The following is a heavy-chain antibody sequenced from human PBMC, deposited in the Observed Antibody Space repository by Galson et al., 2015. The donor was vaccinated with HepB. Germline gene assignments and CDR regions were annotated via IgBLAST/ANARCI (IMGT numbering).Heavy chain of an antibody. CDR1: GLTFSGYS. CDR3: ARAPAGRGYNFYYFDY. J-gene: IGHJ4*02. Sequence: SLRLSCAASGLTFSGYSINWVRQAPGKGLEWISYISGSSNTIYYADSVKGRFTISRDNAKNTLYLQLNGLRDDDTAVYYCARAPAGRGYNFYYFDYWGQGTLVTVSS. V-gene: IGHV3-48*02. D-gene: IGHD5-18*01. CDR2: ISGSSNTI.